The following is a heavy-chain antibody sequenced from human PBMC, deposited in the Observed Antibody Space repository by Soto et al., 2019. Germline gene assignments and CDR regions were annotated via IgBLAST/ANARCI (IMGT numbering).Heavy chain of an antibody. Sequence: GGSLRLSCAASGFTFSSYSMNWVRQAPGKGLEWVSSISSSSSYIYYADSVKGRFTISRDNSRQTLYLQMSSLRAEDTAVYFCAKDMTTAYYFDWWGRGTTVTVSS. CDR1: GFTFSSYS. CDR2: ISSSSSYI. V-gene: IGHV3-21*04. J-gene: IGHJ4*02. CDR3: AKDMTTAYYFDW. D-gene: IGHD4-4*01.